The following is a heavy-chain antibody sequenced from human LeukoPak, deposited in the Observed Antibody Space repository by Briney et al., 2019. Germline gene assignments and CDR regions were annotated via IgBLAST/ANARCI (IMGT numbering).Heavy chain of an antibody. D-gene: IGHD3-10*01. J-gene: IGHJ4*02. CDR2: IYPGDSDT. CDR1: GYSFTSYW. CDR3: ARLGTMVRGVIIGPYYFDY. Sequence: GESLKISCKGSGYSFTSYWIGWVRQMPGKGLEWMGIIYPGDSDTRYSPSFQGQVTISADKSISTAYLQWSSLKASDTAMYYCARLGTMVRGVIIGPYYFDYWGQGTLVTVSS. V-gene: IGHV5-51*01.